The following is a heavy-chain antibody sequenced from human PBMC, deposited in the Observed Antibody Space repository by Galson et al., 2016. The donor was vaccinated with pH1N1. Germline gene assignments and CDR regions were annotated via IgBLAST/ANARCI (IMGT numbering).Heavy chain of an antibody. J-gene: IGHJ4*02. Sequence: SETLSLTCAVSGSSISSDYYWAWIRQSPGKGLEWLGTTYQTGSTYYNPSFKSRATISVDTSKNQFSLMLTSMTAADTAVYYCARDIIRGPGTWGFWGQGTLVTVSS. CDR2: TYQTGST. D-gene: IGHD3-16*01. CDR1: GSSISSDYY. CDR3: ARDIIRGPGTWGF. V-gene: IGHV4-38-2*02.